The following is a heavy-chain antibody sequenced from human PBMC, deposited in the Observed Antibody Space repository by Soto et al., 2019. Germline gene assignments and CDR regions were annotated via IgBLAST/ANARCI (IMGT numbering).Heavy chain of an antibody. CDR2: IYYTGTT. J-gene: IGHJ4*02. Sequence: SETLSLTCTVSGVSISSSYWSWLRQSPGTGLEWIGYIYYTGTTNYNPSLKRRVTISLDTAKNQFSLNVNSLTTADTAVYFCARGGNLYFITPSGVGGIVCRGQGILVTVFS. CDR3: ARGGNLYFITPSGVGGIVC. V-gene: IGHV4-59*01. CDR1: GVSISSSY. D-gene: IGHD2-15*01.